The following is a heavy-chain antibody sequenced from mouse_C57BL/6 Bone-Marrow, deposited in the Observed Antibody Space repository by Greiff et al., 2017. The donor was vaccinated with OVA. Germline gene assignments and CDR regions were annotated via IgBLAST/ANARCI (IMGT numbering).Heavy chain of an antibody. J-gene: IGHJ2*01. Sequence: QVQLQQSGAELVRPGTSVKMSCKASGYTFTNYWIGWAKQRPGHGLEWIGDIYPGGGYTNYNEKFKGKATLTADKSSSTAYMQFSSLTSEDSAIYDCARGGTYYYGSSYGGYYFDYWGQGTTLTVSS. D-gene: IGHD1-1*01. CDR2: IYPGGGYT. V-gene: IGHV1-63*01. CDR3: ARGGTYYYGSSYGGYYFDY. CDR1: GYTFTNYW.